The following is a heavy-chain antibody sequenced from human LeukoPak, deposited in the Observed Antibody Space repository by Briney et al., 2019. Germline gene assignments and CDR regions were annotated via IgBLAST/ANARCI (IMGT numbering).Heavy chain of an antibody. J-gene: IGHJ4*02. V-gene: IGHV4-61*02. D-gene: IGHD3-10*01. Sequence: PSETLSLTCTVSGGSISSGSYYWSWIRQPAGKGLEWIGRIYTSGSTNYNPSLKSRVTISVDTSKNQCSLKLSSVTAADTAVYYCARDSLWFGGDHWGQGTLVTVSS. CDR3: ARDSLWFGGDH. CDR2: IYTSGST. CDR1: GGSISSGSYY.